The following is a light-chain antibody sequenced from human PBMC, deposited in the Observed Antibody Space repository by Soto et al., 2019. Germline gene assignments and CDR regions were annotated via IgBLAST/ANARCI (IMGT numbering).Light chain of an antibody. CDR3: SSYTSSSTHV. J-gene: IGLJ1*01. CDR1: SSDVGAYTF. Sequence: QSALTQPASVSGSPRQSITISCTGTSSDVGAYTFVSWYQQHPDKVPKRMIFDVSRRPSGVSDRFSGSKSGNTASLTISGLQPEDEADYYCSSYTSSSTHVFGSGTKVTVL. V-gene: IGLV2-14*03. CDR2: DVS.